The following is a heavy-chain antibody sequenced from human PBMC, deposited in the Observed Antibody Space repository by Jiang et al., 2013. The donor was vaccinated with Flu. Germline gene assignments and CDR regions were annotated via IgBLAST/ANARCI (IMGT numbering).Heavy chain of an antibody. CDR2: ISGKSGNT. V-gene: IGHV1-18*01. D-gene: IGHD3-9*01. CDR1: GYIFTNYG. J-gene: IGHJ3*02. CDR3: ARGVSVDDRESDAFDI. Sequence: GAEVKKPGASVRVSCKASGYIFTNYGVTWVRQAPGHGLEWMGWISGKSGNTIYAQKVQGRVTMTTDTSTNTAYMELRGLRSDDTAVYYCARGVSVDDRESDAFDIWGQGTIITVSS.